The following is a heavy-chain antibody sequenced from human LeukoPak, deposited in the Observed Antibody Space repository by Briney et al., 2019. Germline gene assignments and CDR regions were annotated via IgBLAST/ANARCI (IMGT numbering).Heavy chain of an antibody. CDR1: GFTFSSCG. J-gene: IGHJ4*02. V-gene: IGHV3-30*03. CDR3: ARENAEDLDY. Sequence: GGSLRLSCAASGFTFSSCGMHWVRQAPGKGLEWVAVISYDGSNKYYADSVKGRFTISRDNSKNTLYLQMNSLRTEDTAVYYCARENAEDLDYWGQGTLVTVSS. CDR2: ISYDGSNK.